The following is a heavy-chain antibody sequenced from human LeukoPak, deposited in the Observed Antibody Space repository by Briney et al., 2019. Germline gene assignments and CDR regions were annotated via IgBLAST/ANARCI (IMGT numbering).Heavy chain of an antibody. V-gene: IGHV3-23*01. J-gene: IGHJ4*02. Sequence: GGSLRLSCTASGFTLRSYAMTWVRQAPGKSLEWVSLISGSGGSTYYADSVKGRFTISRDTSKNTLYLQMNSLRAEDTATYYCAKTRGYSGYDSSDCWGQGTLVTVSS. CDR3: AKTRGYSGYDSSDC. CDR2: ISGSGGST. D-gene: IGHD5-12*01. CDR1: GFTLRSYA.